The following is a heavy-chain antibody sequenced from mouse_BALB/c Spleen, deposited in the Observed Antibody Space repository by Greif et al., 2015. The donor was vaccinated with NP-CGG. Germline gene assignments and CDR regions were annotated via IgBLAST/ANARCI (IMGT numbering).Heavy chain of an antibody. V-gene: IGHV5-4*02. CDR1: GFTFSDYY. Sequence: EVQGVESGGGLVKPGGSLKLSCAASGFTFSDYYMYWVRQTPEKRLEWVATISDGGSYTYYPDSVKGRFTISRDNAKNNLYLQMSSLKSEDTAMYYCARDGAYYRDYYAMDYWGQGTSVTVSS. J-gene: IGHJ4*01. D-gene: IGHD2-14*01. CDR2: ISDGGSYT. CDR3: ARDGAYYRDYYAMDY.